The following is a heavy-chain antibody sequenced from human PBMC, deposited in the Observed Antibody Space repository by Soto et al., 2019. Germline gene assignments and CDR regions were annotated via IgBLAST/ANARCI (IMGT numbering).Heavy chain of an antibody. CDR3: ARMMATGAYSPAYGMGD. CDR1: GYSFTSYW. CDR2: IYPGDSDT. Sequence: PGDSLKISCKGSGYSFTSYWIGWVRQMPGKGLEWMGIIYPGDSDTRYSPSFHGQVTISADKSISTAYLQWSSLTASATAMYYCARMMATGAYSPAYGMGDWGQGATVNVSS. D-gene: IGHD5-12*01. J-gene: IGHJ6*02. V-gene: IGHV5-51*01.